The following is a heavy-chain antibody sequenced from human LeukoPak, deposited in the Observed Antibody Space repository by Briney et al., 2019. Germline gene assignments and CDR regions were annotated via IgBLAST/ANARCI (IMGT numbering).Heavy chain of an antibody. CDR2: IYPGDSDT. Sequence: GESLKISCKGSGYRFTSYWIGWVRQMPGKGLEWMGVIYPGDSDTRYSPSFQGQVTISADKSISTAYLQWSSLKASDTAMYYCARGGSGSYYLFYIDYWGQGTLVTVSS. V-gene: IGHV5-51*01. CDR1: GYRFTSYW. J-gene: IGHJ4*02. CDR3: ARGGSGSYYLFYIDY. D-gene: IGHD3-10*01.